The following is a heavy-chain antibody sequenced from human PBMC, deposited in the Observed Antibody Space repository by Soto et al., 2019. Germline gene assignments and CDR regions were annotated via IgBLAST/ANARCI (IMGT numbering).Heavy chain of an antibody. CDR2: INPNSGGT. J-gene: IGHJ4*02. CDR1: GYTFTGYY. V-gene: IGHV1-2*04. CDR3: ARGEYYDYIWGSYRSLNYFDY. Sequence: QVQLVQSGAEVTKPGASVKVSCKASGYTFTGYYMHWVRQAPGQGLEWMGWINPNSGGTNYAQKFQGWVTMTRDTSISTAYMELSRLRSDDTVVYYCARGEYYDYIWGSYRSLNYFDYWGQGTLVTVSS. D-gene: IGHD3-16*02.